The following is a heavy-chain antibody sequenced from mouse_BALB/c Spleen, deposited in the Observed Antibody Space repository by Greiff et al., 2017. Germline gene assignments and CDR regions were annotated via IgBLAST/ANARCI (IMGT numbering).Heavy chain of an antibody. V-gene: IGHV14-4*02. CDR1: GFNIKDYY. J-gene: IGHJ2*01. CDR2: IDPENGDT. D-gene: IGHD1-1*01. Sequence: EVQLQQSGAELVRSGASVKLSCTASGFNIKDYYMHWVKQRPEQGLEWIGWIDPENGDTEYAPKFQGKATMTADTSSNTAYLQLSSLTSEDTAVYYGNARIYYGSSYTDYWGQGTTLTVSS. CDR3: NARIYYGSSYTDY.